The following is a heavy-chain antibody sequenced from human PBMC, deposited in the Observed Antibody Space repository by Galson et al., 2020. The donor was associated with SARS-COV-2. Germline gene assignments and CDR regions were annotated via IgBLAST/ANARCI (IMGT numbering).Heavy chain of an antibody. CDR2: ISYDGSNK. CDR1: GLTFSSYA. D-gene: IGHD3-10*01. J-gene: IGHJ3*02. CDR3: AREELITYAFDI. V-gene: IGHV3-30*04. Sequence: GGSLRLSCAASGLTFSSYAMHWVRQAPGKGLEWVAVISYDGSNKYYADSVKGRFTISRDNSKNTLYLQMNSLRAEDTAVYYCAREELITYAFDIWGQGTMVTVSS.